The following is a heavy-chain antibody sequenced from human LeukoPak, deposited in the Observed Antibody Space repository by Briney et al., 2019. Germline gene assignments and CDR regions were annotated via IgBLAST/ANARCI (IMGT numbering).Heavy chain of an antibody. CDR1: GGSISSYY. D-gene: IGHD1-26*01. V-gene: IGHV4-59*01. CDR3: ASHSGSYYSDAFDI. Sequence: SETLSLTCTVPGGSISSYYWSWIRQPPGKGLEWIGYIYYSGSTNYNPSLKSRVTISVGTSKNQFSLKLSSVTAADTAVYYCASHSGSYYSDAFDIWGQGTMVTVSS. CDR2: IYYSGST. J-gene: IGHJ3*02.